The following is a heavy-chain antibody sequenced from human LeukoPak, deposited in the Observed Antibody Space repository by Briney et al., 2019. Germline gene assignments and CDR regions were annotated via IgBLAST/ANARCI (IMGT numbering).Heavy chain of an antibody. CDR3: AREGQLVQDALDI. CDR2: INTSRSII. Sequence: GGSLRLSCAASGFTFSNYNMNWVRQAPGKGLEWVSYINTSRSIIYYADSVKGRFTISRDNDKNSLYLQINSLRVEDTAVYYCAREGQLVQDALDIWGQGTKVTVSA. J-gene: IGHJ3*02. CDR1: GFTFSNYN. V-gene: IGHV3-48*01. D-gene: IGHD6-6*01.